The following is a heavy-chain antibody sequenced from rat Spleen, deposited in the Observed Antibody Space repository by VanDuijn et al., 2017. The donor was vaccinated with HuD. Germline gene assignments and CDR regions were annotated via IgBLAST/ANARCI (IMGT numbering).Heavy chain of an antibody. CDR1: GFTFSDYN. J-gene: IGHJ3*01. D-gene: IGHD1-11*01. Sequence: EVQLVESGGGLVQPGRSLKLSCAASGFTFSDYNMAWVRQAPKKGLEWVASITYDGSNTYYRDSGKGRFTISRDNAKSTLYLQMDSLRSEDTATYYCARPGYGGYSGPFAYWGQGTLVTVSS. CDR2: ITYDGSNT. CDR3: ARPGYGGYSGPFAY. V-gene: IGHV5-7*01.